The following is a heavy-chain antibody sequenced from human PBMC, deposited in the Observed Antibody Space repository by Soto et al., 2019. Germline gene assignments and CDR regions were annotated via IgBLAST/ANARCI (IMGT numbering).Heavy chain of an antibody. V-gene: IGHV1-69*06. Sequence: SVKVSCKASGGTFSSYAISWVRQAPGQGLEWMGGIIPIFGTANYAQKFQGRVTITADKSTSTAYMELSSLRSEDTAVYYCARVRPRIAAALRLHYYYYYGMDVWGQGTTVTVSS. CDR3: ARVRPRIAAALRLHYYYYYGMDV. J-gene: IGHJ6*02. CDR1: GGTFSSYA. CDR2: IIPIFGTA. D-gene: IGHD6-13*01.